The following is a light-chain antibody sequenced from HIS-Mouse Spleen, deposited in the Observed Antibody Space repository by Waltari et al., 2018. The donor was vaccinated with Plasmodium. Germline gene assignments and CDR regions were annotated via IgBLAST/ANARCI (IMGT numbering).Light chain of an antibody. CDR2: EGS. CDR1: SSYVGRYNL. Sequence: QSALTQPASVSGSPGQSITISCTGTSSYVGRYNLFSWYQQHPGKAPKLMIYEGSKRPSGVSNRFSGSKSGNTASLTISGLQAEDEADYYCCSYAGSSTNWVFGGGTKLTVL. V-gene: IGLV2-23*01. J-gene: IGLJ3*02. CDR3: CSYAGSSTNWV.